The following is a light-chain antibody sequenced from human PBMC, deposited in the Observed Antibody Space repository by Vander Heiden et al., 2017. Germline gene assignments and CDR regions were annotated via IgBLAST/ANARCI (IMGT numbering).Light chain of an antibody. CDR3: AAWDDSLSGYV. Sequence: QSVLTQPPSASGTPGQRVTISCSGSSSNIGSNYVYWYQQLPGTAPKRLIYSNNQRPSGVPDRFSGSKSGTSASLDISGLRSEDEADYYCAAWDDSLSGYVFGTGTKVTVL. CDR2: SNN. V-gene: IGLV1-47*02. CDR1: SSNIGSNY. J-gene: IGLJ1*01.